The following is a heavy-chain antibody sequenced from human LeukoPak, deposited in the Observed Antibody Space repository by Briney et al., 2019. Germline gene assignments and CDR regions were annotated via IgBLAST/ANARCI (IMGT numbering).Heavy chain of an antibody. Sequence: ASVKVSCKASGYTFTSYYMHWVRQAPGQGLEWMGIINPSGGSTIYAQKFQGRVTMTRDTSTSTVYMELSSLRSEDTAVYYCAYERLGAAAPWDNWFDPWGQGTLVTVSS. CDR3: AYERLGAAAPWDNWFDP. CDR1: GYTFTSYY. V-gene: IGHV1-46*01. D-gene: IGHD6-13*01. CDR2: INPSGGST. J-gene: IGHJ5*02.